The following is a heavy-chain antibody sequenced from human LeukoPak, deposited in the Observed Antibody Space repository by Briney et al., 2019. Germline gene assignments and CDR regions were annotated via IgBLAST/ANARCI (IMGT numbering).Heavy chain of an antibody. V-gene: IGHV4-59*01. D-gene: IGHD6-13*01. J-gene: IGHJ4*02. CDR1: GGAISSYY. CDR3: AREAAPGTGGFDY. CDR2: IYHSGST. Sequence: PSETLSLTCTVSGGAISSYYWSWIRQPPGKGLEWTGYIYHSGSTNYNPSLQSRVAISVDSSKNQFSLNVRSVTAADTAVYYCAREAAPGTGGFDYWGPGTLVTVSS.